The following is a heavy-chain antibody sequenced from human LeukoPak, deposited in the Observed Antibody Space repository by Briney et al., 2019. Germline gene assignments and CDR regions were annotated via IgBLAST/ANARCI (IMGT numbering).Heavy chain of an antibody. CDR1: GASVGSAGYY. V-gene: IGHV4-61*08. Sequence: KPSETLSLTCTVSGASVGSAGYYWSWIRQPPGGGLEWLGYVYYIDNTDYNPSLKSRVTMSVNPSKNQFSLNLHSVTAADTAMYYCARTQSRSGSYRYYFAYWGQGTLVTVSS. CDR3: ARTQSRSGSYRYYFAY. D-gene: IGHD1-26*01. J-gene: IGHJ4*02. CDR2: VYYIDNT.